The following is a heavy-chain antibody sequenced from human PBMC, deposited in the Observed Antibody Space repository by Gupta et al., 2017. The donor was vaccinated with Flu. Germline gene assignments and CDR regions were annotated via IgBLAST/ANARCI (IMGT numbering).Heavy chain of an antibody. CDR3: TRDPCPDIMTGWDYFDY. Sequence: QVKLVQSDTEVKKPGDSVKVSCRTSGYIFSTYALSWVRQAPGQGLQWMGWISVKSGHTNYALQFRGRVTMTADASTNTAYMELTTPRTDDTAVYYCTRDPCPDIMTGWDYFDYWGQGTLVTVAS. J-gene: IGHJ4*02. V-gene: IGHV1-18*01. D-gene: IGHD3-9*01. CDR1: GYIFSTYA. CDR2: ISVKSGHT.